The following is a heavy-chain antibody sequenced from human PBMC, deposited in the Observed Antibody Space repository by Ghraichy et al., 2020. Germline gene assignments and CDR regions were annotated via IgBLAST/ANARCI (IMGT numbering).Heavy chain of an antibody. CDR1: GFPFNTYT. D-gene: IGHD3-10*01. CDR3: ARDWYFYGSGSYSQDHYYYLDV. J-gene: IGHJ6*03. CDR2: ISSSGTHT. V-gene: IGHV3-21*01. Sequence: SCAASGFPFNTYTMSWVRQAPGKGLEWVSSISSSGTHTYYADSIKGRFTISRDNADNSLSLQMNSLRDEDTAVYYCARDWYFYGSGSYSQDHYYYLDVWGKGTTVTVSS.